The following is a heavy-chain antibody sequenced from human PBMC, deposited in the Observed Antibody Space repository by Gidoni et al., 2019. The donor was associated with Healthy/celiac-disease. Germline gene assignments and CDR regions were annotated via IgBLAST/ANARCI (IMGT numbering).Heavy chain of an antibody. J-gene: IGHJ5*02. D-gene: IGHD3-3*01. CDR3: ARHCGRAIFGVVKLVWFDP. CDR2: IYYSGST. CDR1: GGSISSSSYY. Sequence: QLQLQESGPGLVKPSETLSLTCTVSGGSISSSSYYWGWIRQPPGKGLEWIGSIYYSGSTYYNPSLKSRVTISVDTSKNQFSLKLSSVTAADTAVYYCARHCGRAIFGVVKLVWFDPWGQGTLVTVSS. V-gene: IGHV4-39*01.